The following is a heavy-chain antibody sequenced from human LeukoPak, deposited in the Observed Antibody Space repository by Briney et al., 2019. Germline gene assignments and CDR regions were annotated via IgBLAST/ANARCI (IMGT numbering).Heavy chain of an antibody. CDR3: ALGLAWLSDK. CDR2: IKQDGNDK. D-gene: IGHD3-3*01. J-gene: IGHJ4*02. Sequence: GGSLRLSCAASGFTFSSHWMNWVRQAPGKWLEWVAIIKQDGNDKYYVDSVKGRFTISRDNAKNSLHLQMNSLRAEDTAVYYCALGLAWLSDKWGQGTLVTVSS. V-gene: IGHV3-7*01. CDR1: GFTFSSHW.